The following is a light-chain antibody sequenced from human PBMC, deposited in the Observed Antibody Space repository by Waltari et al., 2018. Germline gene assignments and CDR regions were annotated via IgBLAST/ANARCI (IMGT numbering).Light chain of an antibody. CDR3: KSRDDSGDYYV. CDR1: SLRIYY. CDR2: AKN. V-gene: IGLV3-19*01. J-gene: IGLJ1*01. Sequence: SSELTQDPAVSVALGQTVRNACQGDSLRIYYESWYQQRPGQAPRLVIYAKNNRPSGIPDRFSASNSGNTASLTITGARAEDEADYYCKSRDDSGDYYVFGSGTKVTVL.